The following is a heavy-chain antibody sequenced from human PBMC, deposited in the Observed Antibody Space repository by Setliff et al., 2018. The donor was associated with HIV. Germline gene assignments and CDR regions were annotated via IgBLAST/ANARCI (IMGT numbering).Heavy chain of an antibody. D-gene: IGHD1-1*01. Sequence: ASVKVSCKASGYAFTSNYIHWVRQAPGQGLEWMALIYPSNGDTTYAQSFQGRVTMTLDTSTSTVYMELGSLRAEDTAVYYCTKRTMPTGGFQHWGQGTLVTVSS. CDR3: TKRTMPTGGFQH. CDR1: GYAFTSNY. CDR2: IYPSNGDT. V-gene: IGHV1-46*01. J-gene: IGHJ1*01.